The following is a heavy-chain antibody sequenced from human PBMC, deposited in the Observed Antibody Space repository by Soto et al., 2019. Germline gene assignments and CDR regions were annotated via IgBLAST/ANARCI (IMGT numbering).Heavy chain of an antibody. J-gene: IGHJ4*02. CDR2: ISYDGSNK. Sequence: AGGSLRLSCAASGFTFSSYGMHWVRQAPGKGLEWVAVISYDGSNKYYADSVKGRFTISRDNSKNTLYLQMNSLRAEDTAVYYCAKVGPPMASSGYYYFDYWGQGTLVTVSS. CDR1: GFTFSSYG. D-gene: IGHD3-22*01. CDR3: AKVGPPMASSGYYYFDY. V-gene: IGHV3-30*18.